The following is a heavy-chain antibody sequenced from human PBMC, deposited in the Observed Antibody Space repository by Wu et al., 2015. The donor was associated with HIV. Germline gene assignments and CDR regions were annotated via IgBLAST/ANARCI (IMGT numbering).Heavy chain of an antibody. CDR2: INPNSGGT. Sequence: QVQLVQSGAEVKKPGASVKVSCKASGYTFTGYYMHWVRQAPGQGLEWMGWINPNSGGTNYAQKFQGRVTMTRDTSISTAYMELSRLRSDDTAVYYCARAKVGSGHYYYYYMDVWGKGTTVTVSS. J-gene: IGHJ6*03. D-gene: IGHD1-26*01. CDR1: GYTFTGYY. V-gene: IGHV1-2*02. CDR3: ARAKVGSGHYYYYYMDV.